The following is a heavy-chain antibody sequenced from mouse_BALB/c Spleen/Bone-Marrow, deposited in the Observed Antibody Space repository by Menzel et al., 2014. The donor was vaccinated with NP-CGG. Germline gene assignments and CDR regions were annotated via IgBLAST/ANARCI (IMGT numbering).Heavy chain of an antibody. CDR1: GYTFTSYY. D-gene: IGHD2-13*01. CDR3: TRYTYGDYPYYYAMDY. CDR2: INPSNGGT. Sequence: QVQLQQSGAELVKPGASVKLSCKASGYTFTSYYMYWVKQRPGQGLEWIGGINPSNGGTNFNEKFKSKATLTVDKSSSAAYMRLGSLTSEDSAVYYCTRYTYGDYPYYYAMDYWGQGTSVTVSS. V-gene: IGHV1S81*02. J-gene: IGHJ4*01.